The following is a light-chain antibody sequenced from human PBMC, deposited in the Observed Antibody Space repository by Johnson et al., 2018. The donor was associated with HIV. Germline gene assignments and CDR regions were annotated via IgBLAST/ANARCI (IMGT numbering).Light chain of an antibody. J-gene: IGLJ1*01. Sequence: QSVLSQPPSVSAAPGQKVTISCSGSSSNIGNNYVSWYQQLPGTAPKLLIYENNKRPSGIPDRFSGSKSGTSATLGITGLQTGDEADYYCGTWDSGLSGGLYLFGPGTKVTVL. CDR2: ENN. CDR1: SSNIGNNY. V-gene: IGLV1-51*02. CDR3: GTWDSGLSGGLYL.